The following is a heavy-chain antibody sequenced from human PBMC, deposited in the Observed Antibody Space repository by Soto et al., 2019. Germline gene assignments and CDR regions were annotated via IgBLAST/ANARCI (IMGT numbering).Heavy chain of an antibody. CDR2: INPNSGDT. CDR1: GYTFTIYF. Sequence: QVPLVQSGPEMTKPGASVKVSCNTSGYTFTIYFIHWVRQAPGQGLEWMGWINPNSGDTKYAQNFQGRVTMTRDTSISTAYMDLGGLTSDDTAVFFCARAKRGSFYFDSWGQGTLVTVSS. J-gene: IGHJ4*02. V-gene: IGHV1-2*02. CDR3: ARAKRGSFYFDS. D-gene: IGHD1-26*01.